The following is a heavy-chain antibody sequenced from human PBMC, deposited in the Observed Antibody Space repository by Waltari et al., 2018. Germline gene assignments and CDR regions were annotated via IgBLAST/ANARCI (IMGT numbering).Heavy chain of an antibody. CDR3: AGLGPLD. Sequence: QVQLVESGGGVVQPGRSLRLSCAASGFTFSSYAMHWVRQAPGKGLEWVAVISYDGSNKYYADSVKGRFTISRDNSKNTLYLQMNSLRAEDTAVYYCAGLGPLDWGQGTLVTVSS. CDR1: GFTFSSYA. CDR2: ISYDGSNK. J-gene: IGHJ4*02. V-gene: IGHV3-30-3*01.